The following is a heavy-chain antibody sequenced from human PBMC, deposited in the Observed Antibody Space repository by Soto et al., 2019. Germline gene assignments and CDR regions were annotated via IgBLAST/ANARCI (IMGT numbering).Heavy chain of an antibody. CDR3: ARFSDYDFWCGYYTSENYYYYMDV. Sequence: GASVKVSCKASGYTFTSYDINWVRQATGQGLEWMGWMNPNRGNTGYAQKFQGRVTMTRNTSISTAYMELSSLRSEDTAVYYCARFSDYDFWCGYYTSENYYYYMDVWGKGTTVTVSS. V-gene: IGHV1-8*01. CDR1: GYTFTSYD. D-gene: IGHD3-3*01. J-gene: IGHJ6*03. CDR2: MNPNRGNT.